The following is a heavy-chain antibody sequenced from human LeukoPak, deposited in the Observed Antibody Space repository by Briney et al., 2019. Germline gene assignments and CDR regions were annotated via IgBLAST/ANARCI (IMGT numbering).Heavy chain of an antibody. V-gene: IGHV4-39*01. CDR2: IYYSGST. D-gene: IGHD5-12*01. J-gene: IGHJ3*02. CDR1: GGSMSSGSSY. Sequence: SETLSLTCTVSGGSMSSGSSYWGWIRQPPGKGLEWIGTIYYSGSTYYNPSLKSRVTISADTSKNQFSLKLSSVTAADTAVYYCARTRGYSGYVDAFDIWGQGTMVTVLS. CDR3: ARTRGYSGYVDAFDI.